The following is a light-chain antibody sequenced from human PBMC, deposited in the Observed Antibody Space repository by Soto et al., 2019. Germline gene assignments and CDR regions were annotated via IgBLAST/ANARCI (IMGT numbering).Light chain of an antibody. CDR2: EVN. V-gene: IGLV1-40*01. Sequence: QSVLAQPPSVSGAPGQKVTISCTGSSSNIGAGYDLHWYQQHPGKAPKLLIYEVNNRPSGVSHRFSGSKSGNTASLTISGLQAEDEADYYCSSFASTHTYVFGTGTKVTVL. CDR3: SSFASTHTYV. J-gene: IGLJ1*01. CDR1: SSNIGAGYD.